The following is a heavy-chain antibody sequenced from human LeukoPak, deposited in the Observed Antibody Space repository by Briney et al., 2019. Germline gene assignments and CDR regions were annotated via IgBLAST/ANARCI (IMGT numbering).Heavy chain of an antibody. CDR1: GGTFSSYA. Sequence: ASVKVSRKASGGTFSSYAISWVRQAPGQGLEWIGGIIPIFGTANYAQKFQGRVTITADESTSTAYMELRSLRSDDTAVYYCARPASYYVANRFDYWGQGTLVTVSS. J-gene: IGHJ4*02. CDR2: IIPIFGTA. D-gene: IGHD3-16*01. V-gene: IGHV1-69*13. CDR3: ARPASYYVANRFDY.